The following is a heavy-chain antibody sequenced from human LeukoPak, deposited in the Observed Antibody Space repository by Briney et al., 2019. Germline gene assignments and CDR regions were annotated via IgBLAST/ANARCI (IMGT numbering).Heavy chain of an antibody. CDR3: ARFISRWYFDL. D-gene: IGHD3-16*02. Sequence: SETLSLTCTVSSGSISGYYWSWIRQPPEKGLEWIGYIYYSGRANYNSSLESRVTISVDTSKNQFSLRLSSVSAADTAVYYCARFISRWYFDLWGRGALVTVSS. V-gene: IGHV4-59*01. J-gene: IGHJ2*01. CDR1: SGSISGYY. CDR2: IYYSGRA.